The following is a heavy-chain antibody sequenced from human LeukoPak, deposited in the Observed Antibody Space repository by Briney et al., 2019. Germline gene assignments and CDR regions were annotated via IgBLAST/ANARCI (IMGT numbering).Heavy chain of an antibody. V-gene: IGHV3-23*01. J-gene: IGHJ4*02. D-gene: IGHD3-9*01. Sequence: GGSLRLSCAASGFTFSGFAMSWVRQGPGKGLEWVSGISGSDSSTYYADSVKGRFTISKDNSKNTLFLQMNSLRAEDTAVYYCAKGLAPHDYWGQGTLVTVSS. CDR2: ISGSDSST. CDR3: AKGLAPHDY. CDR1: GFTFSGFA.